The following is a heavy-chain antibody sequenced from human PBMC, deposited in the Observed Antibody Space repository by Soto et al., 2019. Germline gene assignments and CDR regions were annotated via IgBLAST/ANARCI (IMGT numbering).Heavy chain of an antibody. CDR2: IYHSGST. CDR3: ASGAHATVGNDPVYNYYDFDV. CDR1: GGSISSGAYS. Sequence: NPSETLSLTCAVSGGSISSGAYSWSWGRQSPGQGLEWIGYIYHSGSTYYNRSLRSRVPISVDKSKNQFSLRLISVTAADTAVYYCASGAHATVGNDPVYNYYDFDVWGQGTTVTVSS. V-gene: IGHV4-30-2*06. J-gene: IGHJ6*02. D-gene: IGHD2-15*01.